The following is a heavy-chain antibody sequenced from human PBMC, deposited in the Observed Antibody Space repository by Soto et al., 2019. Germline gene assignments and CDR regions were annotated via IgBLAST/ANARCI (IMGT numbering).Heavy chain of an antibody. V-gene: IGHV3-30*18. CDR3: AKAIENYSTGYYKPFYYFGVDV. Sequence: PGGSLRLSCAASGFTFGSYGMHWVRQARGKGLEWVAGISYDGSKKYYGESVKGRFTISSDNSKNTLYLQMNSLRVEDTAVYYCAKAIENYSTGYYKPFYYFGVDVWGQGPTVTVSS. CDR1: GFTFGSYG. D-gene: IGHD3-22*01. CDR2: ISYDGSKK. J-gene: IGHJ6*02.